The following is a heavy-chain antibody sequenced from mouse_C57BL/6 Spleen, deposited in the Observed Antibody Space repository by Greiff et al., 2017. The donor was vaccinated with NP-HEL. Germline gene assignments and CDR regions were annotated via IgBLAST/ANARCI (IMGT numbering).Heavy chain of an antibody. Sequence: EVKLMESEGGLVQPGSSMKLSCTASGFTFSDYYMAWVRQVPEKGLEWVANINYDGSSTYYLDSLKSRFIISRDNAKNILYLQMSSLKSEDTATYYCARDRPLDYWGQGTSVTVSS. CDR2: INYDGSST. CDR3: ARDRPLDY. J-gene: IGHJ4*01. V-gene: IGHV5-16*01. CDR1: GFTFSDYY.